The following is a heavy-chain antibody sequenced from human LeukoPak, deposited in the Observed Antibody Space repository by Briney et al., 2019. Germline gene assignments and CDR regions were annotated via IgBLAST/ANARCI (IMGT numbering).Heavy chain of an antibody. Sequence: SVKVSCKASGGTFISYAISWVRQAPGQGLEWMGGIIPIFGTANYAQKFQGRVTITTDESTSTAYMELSSLRSVDTAVYYCASTPRYYDFWSGYPLDYWGQGTLVTVSS. CDR2: IIPIFGTA. D-gene: IGHD3-3*01. J-gene: IGHJ4*02. V-gene: IGHV1-69*05. CDR3: ASTPRYYDFWSGYPLDY. CDR1: GGTFISYA.